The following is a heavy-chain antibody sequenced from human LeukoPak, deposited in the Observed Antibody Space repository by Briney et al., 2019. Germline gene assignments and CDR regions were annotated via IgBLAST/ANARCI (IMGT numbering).Heavy chain of an antibody. V-gene: IGHV3-48*03. J-gene: IGHJ3*02. CDR1: GFSLRSSE. CDR3: ARASSKQLAGYLPDGFDI. CDR2: ISSGGRIK. D-gene: IGHD3-9*01. Sequence: PGGSLRLSCAASGFSLRSSEMNWVRQAPGKGLEWVSYISSGGRIKYYADSVKGRFTISRDNAKNSLYLQMNSLRADDAAVYYCARASSKQLAGYLPDGFDIWGQGTMVTVSS.